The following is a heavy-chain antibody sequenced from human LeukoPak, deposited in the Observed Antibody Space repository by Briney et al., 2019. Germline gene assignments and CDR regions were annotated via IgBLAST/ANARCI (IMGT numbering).Heavy chain of an antibody. J-gene: IGHJ4*02. Sequence: PSETLSLTCAVYGGSFSGYYRSWIRQPPGKGLEWIREINHSGSTNYNPSLKSRVTISVDTSKNQFSLKLSSVTAADTAVYYCARVTEDYYDSSGYYPPYYFDYWGQGTLVTVSS. CDR3: ARVTEDYYDSSGYYPPYYFDY. CDR2: INHSGST. CDR1: GGSFSGYY. V-gene: IGHV4-34*01. D-gene: IGHD3-22*01.